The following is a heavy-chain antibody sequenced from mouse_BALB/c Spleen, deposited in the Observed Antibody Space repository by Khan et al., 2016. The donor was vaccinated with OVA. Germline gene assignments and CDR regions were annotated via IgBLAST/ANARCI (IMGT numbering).Heavy chain of an antibody. J-gene: IGHJ3*01. CDR1: GYTFTSYT. V-gene: IGHV1-4*01. D-gene: IGHD2-14*01. CDR2: INPVSDYT. CDR3: AKEGAYYRSDGWFAY. Sequence: QMQLEESGAELTRPGASVKMSCKASGYTFTSYTMHWVKQRPGQGLEWIGYINPVSDYTNYNQNFKDKATLTADKSSSTAYMQLRSLTSEDSAVYYCAKEGAYYRSDGWFAYWGQGTLVTVST.